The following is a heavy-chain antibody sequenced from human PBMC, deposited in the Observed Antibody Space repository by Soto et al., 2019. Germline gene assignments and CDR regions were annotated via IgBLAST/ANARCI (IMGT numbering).Heavy chain of an antibody. V-gene: IGHV4-59*01. J-gene: IGHJ6*02. CDR2: IYYSGST. CDR3: ARERRYYDSSGYLGLYYYYYYGMDV. CDR1: GGSISSYY. Sequence: SETLSLTCTVSGGSISSYYWSWIRQPPGKGLEWIGYIYYSGSTNYNPSLKSRVTISVDTSKNQFSLKLSSATAADTAVYYCARERRYYDSSGYLGLYYYYYYGMDVWGQGTTVTVSS. D-gene: IGHD3-22*01.